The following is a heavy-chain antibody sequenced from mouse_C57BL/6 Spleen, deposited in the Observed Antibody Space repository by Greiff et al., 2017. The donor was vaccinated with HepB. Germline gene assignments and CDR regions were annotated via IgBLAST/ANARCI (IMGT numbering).Heavy chain of an antibody. CDR3: ARSQLRLPWFAY. J-gene: IGHJ3*01. V-gene: IGHV1-54*01. CDR2: INPGSGGT. Sequence: QVQLKQSGAELVRPGTSVKVSCKASGYAFTNYLIEWVKQRPGQGLEWIGVINPGSGGTNYNEKFKGKATLTADKSSSTAYMQLSSLTSEDSAVYFCARSQLRLPWFAYWGQGTLVTVSA. CDR1: GYAFTNYL. D-gene: IGHD3-2*02.